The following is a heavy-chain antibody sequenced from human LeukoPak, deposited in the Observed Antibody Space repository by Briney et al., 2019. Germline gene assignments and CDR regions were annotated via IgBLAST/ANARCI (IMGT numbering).Heavy chain of an antibody. J-gene: IGHJ4*02. CDR2: ISYDGSNK. CDR3: ARGWSIAVAAH. D-gene: IGHD6-19*01. V-gene: IGHV3-30*04. CDR1: GFTFSSYA. Sequence: GGPLRLSCAASGFTFSSYAMHWVRQAPGKGLEWVAVISYDGSNKYYADSVKGRFTISRDNSKNTLYLQMNSLRAEDTAVYYCARGWSIAVAAHWGQGTLVTVSS.